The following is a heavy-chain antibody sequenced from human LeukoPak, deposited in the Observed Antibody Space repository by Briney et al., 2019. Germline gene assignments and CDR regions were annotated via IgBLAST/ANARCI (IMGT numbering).Heavy chain of an antibody. Sequence: PSETLSLTCTVSGGSFSSTNYYWGWIRRPPGKGLEWIGSIFYSGSTYYNPSLKSRVTISVDTSKNHISLRMSSVTAADTAVYYCASAERAWDAFDIWGQGTMVTVSS. V-gene: IGHV4-39*02. J-gene: IGHJ3*02. CDR1: GGSFSSTNYY. CDR3: ASAERAWDAFDI. CDR2: IFYSGST.